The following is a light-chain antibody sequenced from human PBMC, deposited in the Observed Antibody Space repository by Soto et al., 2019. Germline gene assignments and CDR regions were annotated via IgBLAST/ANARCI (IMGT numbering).Light chain of an antibody. Sequence: QSVLTQPPSASGTPGQRDTISCSGSSSNIGSNYVYWYQQLPGTAPKLLIYRNNQRPSGVPDRLSGSKSGTSASLAISGLRSEDEADYYCAAWDDSLSGLYVFGTGTKLTVL. CDR3: AAWDDSLSGLYV. CDR1: SSNIGSNY. J-gene: IGLJ1*01. CDR2: RNN. V-gene: IGLV1-47*01.